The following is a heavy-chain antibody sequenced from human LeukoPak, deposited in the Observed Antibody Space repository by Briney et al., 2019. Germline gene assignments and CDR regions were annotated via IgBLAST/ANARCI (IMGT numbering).Heavy chain of an antibody. V-gene: IGHV1-24*01. Sequence: ASVKVSCKVSGYTLTELSMHWVRQAPGKGLEWMGGFDPEDGETIYAQKFQGRVTITRDTSASTAYMELSSLRSEDTAVYYCARVPLHDRNDYYYPHWGQGTVVTVSS. D-gene: IGHD3-22*01. CDR1: GYTLTELS. J-gene: IGHJ1*01. CDR3: ARVPLHDRNDYYYPH. CDR2: FDPEDGET.